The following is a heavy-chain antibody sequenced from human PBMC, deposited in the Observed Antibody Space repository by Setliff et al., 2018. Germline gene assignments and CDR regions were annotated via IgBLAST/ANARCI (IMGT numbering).Heavy chain of an antibody. CDR2: ISPGRSI. Sequence: SETLSLTCTVSGGSITNSYWSWIRQTPGKGLEWIGSISPGRSINYNPSLRSRVTISGDTSKNQISLNLSSGTAADTAVYYCARDRRDYIGAGSSEIDYYYYYYMDVWGKGTTVTVSS. J-gene: IGHJ6*03. V-gene: IGHV4-4*07. CDR1: GGSITNSY. CDR3: ARDRRDYIGAGSSEIDYYYYYYMDV. D-gene: IGHD3-10*01.